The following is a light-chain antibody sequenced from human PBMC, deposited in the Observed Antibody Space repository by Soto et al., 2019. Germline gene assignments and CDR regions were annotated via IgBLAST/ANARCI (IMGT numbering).Light chain of an antibody. J-gene: IGKJ4*01. CDR1: QTISSW. CDR2: MAS. Sequence: DIQMTQSPSTLSASIGARVTITCRASQTISSWLAWYQQKPGKAPNLLIYMASSLRSGVPSRFSGSGSGIEFTLTISSLQPDDFATYYCQQYYSYPLTFGGGTKVEI. CDR3: QQYYSYPLT. V-gene: IGKV1-5*03.